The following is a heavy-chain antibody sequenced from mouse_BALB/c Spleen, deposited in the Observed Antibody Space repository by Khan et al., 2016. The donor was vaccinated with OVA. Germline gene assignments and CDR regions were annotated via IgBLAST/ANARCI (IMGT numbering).Heavy chain of an antibody. CDR3: ARGVRLTY. CDR1: GYSITSDSA. J-gene: IGHJ3*01. V-gene: IGHV3-2*02. Sequence: EVKLLESGPGLVKPSQSLSLTCPVTGYSITSDSAWNWIRQFPGNKLEWMGYINYSGSTSYNPPLKSRISITRDTSKNQFFLQLNSVTTEDTATYFCARGVRLTYWGQGTLVTVSA. CDR2: INYSGST. D-gene: IGHD2-14*01.